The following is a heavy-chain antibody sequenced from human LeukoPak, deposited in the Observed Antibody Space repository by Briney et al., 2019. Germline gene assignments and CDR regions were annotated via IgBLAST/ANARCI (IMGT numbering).Heavy chain of an antibody. V-gene: IGHV4-59*08. CDR2: IYYSGST. Sequence: ASETLSLTCSVSGGSMNSYYWSWIRQSPGKGLEWIGYIYYSGSTNYNPSLKSRVTISVDTSKSQFSLKLSSVTAADTAVYYCARGAYSYRFDYWGPGTLVTVSS. CDR3: ARGAYSYRFDY. CDR1: GGSMNSYY. D-gene: IGHD5-18*01. J-gene: IGHJ4*02.